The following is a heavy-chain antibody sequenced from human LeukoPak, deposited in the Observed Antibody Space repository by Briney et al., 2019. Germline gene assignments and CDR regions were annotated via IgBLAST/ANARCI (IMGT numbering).Heavy chain of an antibody. D-gene: IGHD3-10*01. Sequence: SVKVSCKASGGTFSSYTISWVRQAPGQGLEWMGRIIPILAIANYAQKFQGRVTITADKSTSTAYMELSSLRSEDTAVYYCASITMVRGVIEGFDPWGQGTLVTVSS. CDR3: ASITMVRGVIEGFDP. V-gene: IGHV1-69*02. CDR2: IIPILAIA. CDR1: GGTFSSYT. J-gene: IGHJ5*02.